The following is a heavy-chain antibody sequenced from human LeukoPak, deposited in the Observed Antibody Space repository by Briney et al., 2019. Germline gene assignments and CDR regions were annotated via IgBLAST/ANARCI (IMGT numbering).Heavy chain of an antibody. V-gene: IGHV1-24*01. Sequence: ASVKVSCKVSGYTLTELSMHWMRQTPGKGLEWMGGFDPEDGETIYAQKFQGRVTMTEDTSTDTAYMELSSLRSEDTAVYYCATGMGPDYYDSSGDGGYWGQGTLVTVSS. CDR2: FDPEDGET. J-gene: IGHJ4*02. CDR1: GYTLTELS. CDR3: ATGMGPDYYDSSGDGGY. D-gene: IGHD3-22*01.